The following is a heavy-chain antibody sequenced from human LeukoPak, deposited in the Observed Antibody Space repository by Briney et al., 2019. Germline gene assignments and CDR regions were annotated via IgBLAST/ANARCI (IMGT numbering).Heavy chain of an antibody. Sequence: GGSLTLSCAASGFLFSRYWMSWVRQAPGKGLEWVANIKEDGSEKYYVESMKGRFTISRDNVKNSLYLQINSRRAEDTAVYYCARDSFEADIDYWGEGTLVTVSS. CDR1: GFLFSRYW. CDR3: ARDSFEADIDY. D-gene: IGHD3-10*01. J-gene: IGHJ4*02. V-gene: IGHV3-7*01. CDR2: IKEDGSEK.